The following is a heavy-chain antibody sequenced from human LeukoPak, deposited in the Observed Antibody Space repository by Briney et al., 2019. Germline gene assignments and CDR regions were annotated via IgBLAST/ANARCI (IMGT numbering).Heavy chain of an antibody. CDR2: INHSGST. CDR1: GGSFSGYY. D-gene: IGHD3/OR15-3a*01. V-gene: IGHV4-34*01. CDR3: ARTGTGYYSTNWFDP. Sequence: SETLSLTCAVYGGSFSGYYWSWIRQPPGEGLEWIGEINHSGSTNYNPSLKSRVTISVDTSKNQFSLKLSSVTAADTAVYYCARTGTGYYSTNWFDPWGQGTLVTVSS. J-gene: IGHJ5*02.